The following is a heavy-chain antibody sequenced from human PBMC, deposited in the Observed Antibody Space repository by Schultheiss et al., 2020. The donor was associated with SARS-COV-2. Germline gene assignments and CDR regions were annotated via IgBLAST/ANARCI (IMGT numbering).Heavy chain of an antibody. V-gene: IGHV4-61*05. J-gene: IGHJ4*02. CDR2: IYYSGSP. CDR3: ARVLPYDYVWGSYRYCFDY. D-gene: IGHD3-16*02. Sequence: SETLSLTCTVSGGSISSSSYYWGWIRQPPGKGLEWIGYIYYSGSPYYNPSLKSRVTISVDTSKNQFSLKLSSVTAADTAVYYCARVLPYDYVWGSYRYCFDYWGQGTLVTVSS. CDR1: GGSISSSSYY.